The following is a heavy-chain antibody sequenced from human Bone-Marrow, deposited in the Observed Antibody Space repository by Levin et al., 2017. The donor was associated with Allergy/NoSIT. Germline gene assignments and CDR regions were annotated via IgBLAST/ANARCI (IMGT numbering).Heavy chain of an antibody. Sequence: ASVKVSCKIPGYSLTELSMHWVRQAPGKGLECMGGFDPEDGDTIYAQSFQGRVTMTEDTSTDTAYMEVTHLTFEDTAVYYCATATSGYFGGLDFWGQGTLVTVSS. V-gene: IGHV1-24*01. CDR1: GYSLTELS. D-gene: IGHD5-12*01. CDR3: ATATSGYFGGLDF. J-gene: IGHJ4*02. CDR2: FDPEDGDT.